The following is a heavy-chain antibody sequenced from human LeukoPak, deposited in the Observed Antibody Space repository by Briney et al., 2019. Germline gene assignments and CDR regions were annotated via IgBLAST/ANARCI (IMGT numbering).Heavy chain of an antibody. Sequence: SETLSLTCTVSGGPISSSSYYWGWIRQPPGKGLEWIGSIYYSGSTYYNPSLKSRVTISVDTSKNQFSLKLSSVTAADTAVYYCARERVGATPDAFDIWGQGTMVTVSS. D-gene: IGHD1-26*01. J-gene: IGHJ3*02. V-gene: IGHV4-39*02. CDR1: GGPISSSSYY. CDR2: IYYSGST. CDR3: ARERVGATPDAFDI.